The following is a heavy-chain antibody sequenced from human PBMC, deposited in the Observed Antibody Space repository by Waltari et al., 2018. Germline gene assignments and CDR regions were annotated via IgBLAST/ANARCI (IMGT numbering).Heavy chain of an antibody. CDR3: AREIEGGDYFDY. CDR2: IYYSGST. CDR1: GGSISSYY. Sequence: QVQLQASGPGLVKPSETLSLTCTVSGGSISSYYWSWIRQPPGKGLEWIGYIYYSGSTNYNPSLKSRVTISVDTSKNQFSLKLSSVTAADTAVYYCAREIEGGDYFDYWGQGTLVTVSS. V-gene: IGHV4-59*01. D-gene: IGHD3-16*01. J-gene: IGHJ4*02.